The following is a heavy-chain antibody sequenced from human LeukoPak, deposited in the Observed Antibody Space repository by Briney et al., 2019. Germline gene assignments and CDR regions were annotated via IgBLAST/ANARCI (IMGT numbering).Heavy chain of an antibody. CDR3: ARHGTGTGYPLDY. Sequence: PSETLSLTCTVSGVSINSHYWSWIRQSPGKGLEWIAYGHYSGTTNYNPSLKSRVTISVDTSKNQFFLKLTSVSAADTAMYYCARHGTGTGYPLDYWGLGTLVTVSS. J-gene: IGHJ4*02. CDR1: GVSINSHY. CDR2: GHYSGTT. V-gene: IGHV4-59*08. D-gene: IGHD3/OR15-3a*01.